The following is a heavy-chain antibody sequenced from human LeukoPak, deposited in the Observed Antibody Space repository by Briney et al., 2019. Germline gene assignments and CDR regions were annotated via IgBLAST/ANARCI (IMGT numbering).Heavy chain of an antibody. CDR2: IKSKTDGGTT. CDR3: TTHLPYNY. J-gene: IGHJ4*02. V-gene: IGHV3-15*01. Sequence: GGPLRLSCAASGFTFSSYEMNWVRQAPGKGLEWVGRIKSKTDGGTTDYAAPVKGRFTISRDDSKNTLFLQMNSQKTEDTAVYYCTTHLPYNYWGQGTLVTVSS. D-gene: IGHD1-14*01. CDR1: GFTFSSYE.